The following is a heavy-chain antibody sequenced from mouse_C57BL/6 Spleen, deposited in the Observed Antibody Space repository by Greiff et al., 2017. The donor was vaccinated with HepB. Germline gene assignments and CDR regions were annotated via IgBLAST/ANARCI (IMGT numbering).Heavy chain of an antibody. CDR2: IYPGDGDT. D-gene: IGHD3-2*02. Sequence: VQVVESGPELVKPGASVKISCKASGYAFSSSWMNWVKQRPGKGLEWIGRIYPGDGDTNYNGKFKGKATLTADKSSSTAYMQLSSLTSEDSAVYFCARRLHYYAMDYWGQGTSVTVSS. CDR3: ARRLHYYAMDY. CDR1: GYAFSSSW. J-gene: IGHJ4*01. V-gene: IGHV1-82*01.